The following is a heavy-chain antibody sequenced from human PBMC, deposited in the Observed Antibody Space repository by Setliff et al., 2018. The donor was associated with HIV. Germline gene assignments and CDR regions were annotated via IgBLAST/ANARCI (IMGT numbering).Heavy chain of an antibody. J-gene: IGHJ4*02. CDR2: ITNDGTTT. CDR1: GFAFDNYW. CDR3: ARDHPPAL. V-gene: IGHV3-74*01. Sequence: GGSLRLSCAASGFAFDNYWMDWVRQAPGKGLVWVSRITNDGTTTTYADSVKGRFTISRDNLRNTLYLQMNSLSAEDTAVYYCARDHPPALWGQGALVTVSS.